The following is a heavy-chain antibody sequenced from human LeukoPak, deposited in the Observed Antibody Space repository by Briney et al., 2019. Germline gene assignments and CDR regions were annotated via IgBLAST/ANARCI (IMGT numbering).Heavy chain of an antibody. J-gene: IGHJ4*02. V-gene: IGHV3-48*03. Sequence: GGSLRLSCAASGFTFSSYEMNWVRQAPGKGLEWVSYISSSGSTIYYADSVKGRFTISRDNAKNSLYLQMNSLRAEDTAVYYCARVGGTYSGYASDYWGQGTLVTVSS. CDR1: GFTFSSYE. D-gene: IGHD5-12*01. CDR3: ARVGGTYSGYASDY. CDR2: ISSSGSTI.